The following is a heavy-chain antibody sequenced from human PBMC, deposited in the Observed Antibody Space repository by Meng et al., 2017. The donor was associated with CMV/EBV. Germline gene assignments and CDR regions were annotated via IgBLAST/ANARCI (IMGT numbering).Heavy chain of an antibody. V-gene: IGHV1-2*02. Sequence: SCPASWYTFSRYFMHWLRQAPGQRLELMGWINPNNRDTKSAERFQGRVTMTRDTSTNTVYMELDSLRFVDTAIYYCTKDESNGYTDYWGPGTLVTVSS. J-gene: IGHJ4*02. CDR1: WYTFSRYF. D-gene: IGHD5-18*01. CDR2: INPNNRDT. CDR3: TKDESNGYTDY.